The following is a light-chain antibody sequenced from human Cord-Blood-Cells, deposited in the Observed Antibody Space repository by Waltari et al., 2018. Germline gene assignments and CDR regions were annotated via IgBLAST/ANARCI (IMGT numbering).Light chain of an antibody. CDR2: GAP. Sequence: ELALPYAPGTLSLSLAERATLTCSASQSVSSSNLASYHQKPSQAPRLLIYGAPSRATGSPDRFSGSGSGTAFSLTISRLEPEDFAVYYCQQYDSTSYTFGQGTKLEIK. V-gene: IGKV3-20*01. CDR3: QQYDSTSYT. J-gene: IGKJ2*01. CDR1: QSVSSSN.